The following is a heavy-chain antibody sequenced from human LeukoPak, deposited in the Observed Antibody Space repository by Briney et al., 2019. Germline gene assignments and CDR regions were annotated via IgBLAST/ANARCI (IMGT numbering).Heavy chain of an antibody. J-gene: IGHJ4*02. Sequence: GGSLRLSCAASGFTFSSYSMNWVRQAPGKGLEWVSSISSSSSYIYYADSVKGRFTISRDNAKNSLYLQMNSLRAEDTAVYYCARARVERRWTNYDSSGYNDYWGQGTLVTVSS. CDR2: ISSSSSYI. CDR3: ARARVERRWTNYDSSGYNDY. D-gene: IGHD3-22*01. V-gene: IGHV3-21*01. CDR1: GFTFSSYS.